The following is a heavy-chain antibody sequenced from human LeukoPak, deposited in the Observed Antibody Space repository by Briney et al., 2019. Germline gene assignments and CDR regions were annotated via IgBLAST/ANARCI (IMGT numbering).Heavy chain of an antibody. CDR3: ARGGIVGATGGYFDY. V-gene: IGHV4-34*01. CDR2: INHSGRT. D-gene: IGHD1-26*01. J-gene: IGHJ4*02. CDR1: GGSFSGYY. Sequence: SETLSLTCAVYGGSFSGYYWSWICQPPGKGLEWIGEINHSGRTNYNPSLKSRVTISVDTSKNQLSLSLTCVTSADTVVYYGARGGIVGATGGYFDYWGQGTLSPSPQ.